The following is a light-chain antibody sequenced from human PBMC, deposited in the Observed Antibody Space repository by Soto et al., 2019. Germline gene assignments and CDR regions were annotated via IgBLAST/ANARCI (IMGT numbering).Light chain of an antibody. Sequence: EIVMTQFPATLSGTPGERATLSCRASQSVSSSYLVWHQQKPGQAPRLLIYAASRRATGIPDRFSGSGSGTDFTLTISRREPEDFAVYDCQQYGSSPWTFGQGTKVAIK. J-gene: IGKJ1*01. CDR2: AAS. CDR1: QSVSSSY. CDR3: QQYGSSPWT. V-gene: IGKV3-20*01.